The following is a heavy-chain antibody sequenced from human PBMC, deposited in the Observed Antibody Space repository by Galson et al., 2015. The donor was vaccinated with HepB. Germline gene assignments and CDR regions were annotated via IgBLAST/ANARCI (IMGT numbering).Heavy chain of an antibody. V-gene: IGHV3-30*04. Sequence: SLRLSCAASGFTFSSYAMHWVRQAPGKGLGWVAVISYDGSNKYYANSVKGRFTISRDNSKNTLYLQMNSLRAEDTAVYYCARDSSSWGFDYWGQGTLVTVSS. CDR1: GFTFSSYA. J-gene: IGHJ4*02. D-gene: IGHD6-13*01. CDR3: ARDSSSWGFDY. CDR2: ISYDGSNK.